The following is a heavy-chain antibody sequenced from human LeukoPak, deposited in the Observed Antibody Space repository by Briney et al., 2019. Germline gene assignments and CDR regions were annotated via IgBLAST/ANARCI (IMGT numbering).Heavy chain of an antibody. CDR2: IFQSGSP. Sequence: SQTLSLTCIVSGGPISSGGFSWTWIRQPPGKGLEWIGYIFQSGSPSYNPSLRSRVTISVDTSTNQFSLRLNSVTAADTAMYYCARDRAGLGLLDFWGQGTMVTVFS. D-gene: IGHD3-16*01. CDR1: GGPISSGGFS. J-gene: IGHJ3*01. CDR3: ARDRAGLGLLDF. V-gene: IGHV4-30-2*01.